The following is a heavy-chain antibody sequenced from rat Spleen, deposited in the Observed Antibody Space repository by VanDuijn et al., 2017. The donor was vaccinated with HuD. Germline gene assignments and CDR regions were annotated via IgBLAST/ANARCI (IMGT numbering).Heavy chain of an antibody. D-gene: IGHD5-1*01. J-gene: IGHJ2*01. CDR1: GFTFSDYY. CDR3: ARRGLGGGFDY. V-gene: IGHV5-29*01. Sequence: EVQLVESDGGLVQPGRSLKLSCAASGFTFSDYYMAWVRQAPTKGLEWVATISSDGRRNYYRDSVKGRFTISRDNAKSTLYLQMDSLRSEDTATYYCARRGLGGGFDYWGQGVMVTVSS. CDR2: ISSDGRRN.